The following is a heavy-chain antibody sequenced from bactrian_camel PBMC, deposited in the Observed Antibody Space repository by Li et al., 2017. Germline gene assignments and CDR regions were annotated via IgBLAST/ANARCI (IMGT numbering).Heavy chain of an antibody. Sequence: HVQLVESGGGSVQSGGSLRLSCEASGATSSIVCMAWFRQAPGKEREGVAAIDRDGNTEYAGSVKGRFTISQDNAENTLYLPMDALRPEDTAMYYCAAVASYERFACLTTVVALGVMPPYDYKGQGTQVTVS. V-gene: IGHV3S53*01. CDR1: GATSSIVC. J-gene: IGHJ4*01. CDR3: AAVASYERFACLTTVVALGVMPPYDY. CDR2: IDRDGNT. D-gene: IGHD3*01.